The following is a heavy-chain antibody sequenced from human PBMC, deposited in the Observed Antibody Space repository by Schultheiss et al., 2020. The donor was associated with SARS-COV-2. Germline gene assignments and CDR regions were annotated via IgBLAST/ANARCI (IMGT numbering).Heavy chain of an antibody. CDR1: GGSISSYY. Sequence: SQTLSLTCTVSGGSISSYYWSWIRQPAGKGLEWIGYIYYSGSTNYNPSLKSRVTISVDTSKNQFSLKLSSVTAADTAVYYCAEGPAATEYFQHWGQGTLVTVSS. D-gene: IGHD2-2*01. CDR2: IYYSGST. CDR3: AEGPAATEYFQH. J-gene: IGHJ1*01. V-gene: IGHV4-59*12.